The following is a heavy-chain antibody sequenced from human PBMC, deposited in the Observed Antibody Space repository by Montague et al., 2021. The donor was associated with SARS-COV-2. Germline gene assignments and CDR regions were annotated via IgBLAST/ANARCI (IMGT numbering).Heavy chain of an antibody. CDR2: IFYSGIT. J-gene: IGHJ3*02. Sequence: SETLSLTCTVSGGSISSSSYYWGWIRQPPGKGLEWIGSIFYSGITYYIPSLKSRVTISVDTSKNQFSLKLSSVTAADTAVYYCARFSIGVAIDDAFDIWGQGTMVTVSS. CDR1: GGSISSSSYY. CDR3: ARFSIGVAIDDAFDI. V-gene: IGHV4-39*01. D-gene: IGHD3-3*01.